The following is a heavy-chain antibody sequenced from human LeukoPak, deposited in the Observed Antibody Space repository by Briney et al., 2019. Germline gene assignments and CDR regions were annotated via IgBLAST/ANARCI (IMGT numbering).Heavy chain of an antibody. CDR3: AELGITMIGGV. D-gene: IGHD3-10*02. J-gene: IGHJ6*04. CDR1: GFTFNNCH. Sequence: PGGFLRLSCAASGFTFNNCHMNWVRQAPGKGLEWISYISASGTLTHYADSVEGRFTISRDNAKNSLFLQMNSLRGEDTAVYYCAELGITMIGGVWGKGTTVTISS. CDR2: ISASGTLT. V-gene: IGHV3-48*03.